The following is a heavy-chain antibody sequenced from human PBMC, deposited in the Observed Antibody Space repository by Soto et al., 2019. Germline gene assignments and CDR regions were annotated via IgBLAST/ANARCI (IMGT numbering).Heavy chain of an antibody. D-gene: IGHD4-17*01. Sequence: PGESLQISCKGSGYSFTSDWISWVRQMPGKGLEWMGRIDPSDSYTNYSPSFQGHVTISADKSISTAYLQWSSLKASDTAMYYCAIRGTTVSRRYYGMDVWGQGTTVTVSS. CDR1: GYSFTSDW. CDR2: IDPSDSYT. CDR3: AIRGTTVSRRYYGMDV. J-gene: IGHJ6*02. V-gene: IGHV5-10-1*01.